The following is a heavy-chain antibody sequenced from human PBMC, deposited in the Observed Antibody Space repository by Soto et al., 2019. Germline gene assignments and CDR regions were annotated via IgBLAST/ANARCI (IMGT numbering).Heavy chain of an antibody. CDR1: GFTFSSAW. Sequence: PGGSLRLSCAASGFTFSSAWMSWGRQAPGKGLEWVGRIKSKTDGGTTDYAAPVKGRFTISRDDSKNTLYLQMNSLKTEDTAMYYCTTDSRFLEWSSYYYGMDVWGQGTTVTVSS. CDR2: IKSKTDGGTT. J-gene: IGHJ6*02. CDR3: TTDSRFLEWSSYYYGMDV. D-gene: IGHD3-3*01. V-gene: IGHV3-15*01.